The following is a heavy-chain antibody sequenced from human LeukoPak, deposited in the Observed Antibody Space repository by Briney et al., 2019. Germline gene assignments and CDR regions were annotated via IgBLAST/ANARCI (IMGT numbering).Heavy chain of an antibody. V-gene: IGHV3-53*01. J-gene: IGHJ4*02. CDR1: GLTVSSSY. CDR3: ARGHIAVAGFYGAGPSDY. Sequence: TGGSLRLSCAASGLTVSSSYMSWVRQAPGKGLEWVSVLYSGGNTYYADSVKGRFTISRDNSKNTLYLQMNSPRGEDTAVYYCARGHIAVAGFYGAGPSDYWGQGTLVTVSS. CDR2: LYSGGNT. D-gene: IGHD6-19*01.